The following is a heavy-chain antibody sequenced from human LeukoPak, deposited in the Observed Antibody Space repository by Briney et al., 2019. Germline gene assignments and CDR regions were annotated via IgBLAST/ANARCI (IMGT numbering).Heavy chain of an antibody. Sequence: GGSLRLSCAASGFTFSSYAMSWVRQAPGKGLEWVSAISGSGGSTYYADSVKGRFTISRDNSKNTPYLQMNSLRAEDTAVYYCAKTRTYSSGWYLLGYWGQGTLVTVSS. V-gene: IGHV3-23*01. J-gene: IGHJ4*02. D-gene: IGHD6-19*01. CDR3: AKTRTYSSGWYLLGY. CDR1: GFTFSSYA. CDR2: ISGSGGST.